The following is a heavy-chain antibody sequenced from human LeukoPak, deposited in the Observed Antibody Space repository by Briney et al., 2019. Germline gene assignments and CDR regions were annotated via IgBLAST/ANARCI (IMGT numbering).Heavy chain of an antibody. D-gene: IGHD3-10*01. CDR3: AGFDYYGSRGYFQH. V-gene: IGHV1-69*13. CDR2: IIPIFGTA. J-gene: IGHJ1*01. Sequence: SVKVSCKASGGTFSSYAISWVRQAPGQGLEWMGGIIPIFGTANYAQKFQGRVTITADESTSTAYMELSSLRSEDTAVYYCAGFDYYGSRGYFQHWGQGTLVAVSS. CDR1: GGTFSSYA.